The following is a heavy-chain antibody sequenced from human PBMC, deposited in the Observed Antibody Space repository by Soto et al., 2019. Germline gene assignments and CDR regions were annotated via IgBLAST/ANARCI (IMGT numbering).Heavy chain of an antibody. J-gene: IGHJ3*02. CDR3: ARALSSGWYRYDAFDI. CDR2: IGTAGDT. V-gene: IGHV3-13*01. CDR1: GFTFSSYD. D-gene: IGHD6-19*01. Sequence: GGSLRLSCAASGFTFSSYDMHWVRQATGKGLEWVSAIGTAGDTYYPGSVKGRFTISRENAKNSLYLQMNSLRAGDTAVYYCARALSSGWYRYDAFDIWGQGTMVTVSS.